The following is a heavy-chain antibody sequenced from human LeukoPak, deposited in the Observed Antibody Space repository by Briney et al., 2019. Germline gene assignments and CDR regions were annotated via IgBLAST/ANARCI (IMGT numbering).Heavy chain of an antibody. CDR2: ISYDGSNK. CDR1: GFTFSSYA. V-gene: IGHV3-30-3*01. D-gene: IGHD5-24*01. CDR3: ARDGRMATTLDY. J-gene: IGHJ4*02. Sequence: PGGSLRLSCAASGFTFSSYAMHWVRQAPGKGLEWVAVISYDGSNKYYADSVKGRFTISRDNSKNTLYLQMNSLRAEDTAVYYCARDGRMATTLDYWGQGTLVTVSS.